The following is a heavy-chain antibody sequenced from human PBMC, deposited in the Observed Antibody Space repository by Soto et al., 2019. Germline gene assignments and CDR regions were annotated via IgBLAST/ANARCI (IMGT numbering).Heavy chain of an antibody. CDR2: IIPMFNTS. Sequence: QVQLVQSGAEVKKPGSSVKVSCKASGGTFNGHSFSWVRQAPGQGLEWMGSIIPMFNTSTYAQRFQGRVTITADESTTTAYMDLSSLTSEDTAVYYCTSDDTVLVWADSAFDIWGQGTMVTVSS. CDR1: GGTFNGHS. D-gene: IGHD3-16*01. CDR3: TSDDTVLVWADSAFDI. V-gene: IGHV1-69*01. J-gene: IGHJ3*02.